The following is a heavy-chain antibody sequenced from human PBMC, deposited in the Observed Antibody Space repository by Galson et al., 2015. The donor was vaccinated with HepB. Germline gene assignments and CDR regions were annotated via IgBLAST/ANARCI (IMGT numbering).Heavy chain of an antibody. CDR3: ARVGSYCTSISCFDY. V-gene: IGHV1-18*04. J-gene: IGHJ4*02. D-gene: IGHD2-2*01. Sequence: SLNVSCKASGYTFTSYVISWVRQAPGQGLEWVGWISAYNGNADYAQNLQGRVTMTIDISMNVGYMELRSLTSDDTALYFCARVGSYCTSISCFDYWGPGTLVTVSS. CDR2: ISAYNGNA. CDR1: GYTFTSYV.